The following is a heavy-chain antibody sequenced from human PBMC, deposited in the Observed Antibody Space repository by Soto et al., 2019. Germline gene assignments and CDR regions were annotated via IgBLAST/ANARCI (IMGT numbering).Heavy chain of an antibody. CDR3: ARVRPYVFSSSWGRWFDP. D-gene: IGHD6-13*01. Sequence: SETLSLTCAVYGGSFSGYYWSWIRQPPGKGLEWIGEINHSGSTNYNPSLKSRVTISVDTSKNQFSLKLSSVTAADTAVYYCARVRPYVFSSSWGRWFDPWGQGTLVTVSP. CDR2: INHSGST. J-gene: IGHJ5*02. CDR1: GGSFSGYY. V-gene: IGHV4-34*01.